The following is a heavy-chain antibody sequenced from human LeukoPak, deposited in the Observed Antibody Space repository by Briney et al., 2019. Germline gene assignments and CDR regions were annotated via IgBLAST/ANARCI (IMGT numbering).Heavy chain of an antibody. V-gene: IGHV4-59*01. CDR2: IYYSGST. D-gene: IGHD3-10*01. CDR3: ARVRYPYYYGSGGYIHRPYYFDY. Sequence: SETLSLTCTVSGGSISSYYWSWIRQPPGKGLEWIGYIYYSGSTNYNPSLKSRVTISVDTSKNQSSLKLSSVTAADTAVYYCARVRYPYYYGSGGYIHRPYYFDYWGQGTLVTVSS. CDR1: GGSISSYY. J-gene: IGHJ4*02.